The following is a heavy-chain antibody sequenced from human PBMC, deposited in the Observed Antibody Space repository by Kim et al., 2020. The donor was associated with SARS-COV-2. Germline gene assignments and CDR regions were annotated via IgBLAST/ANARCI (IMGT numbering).Heavy chain of an antibody. CDR1: GYTFTSYG. Sequence: ASVKVSCKASGYTFTSYGISWVRQAPGQGLEWMGWISAYNGNTNYAQKLQGRVTMTTDTSTSTAYMELRSLRSDDTAVYYCARDRTVAGRGYYFDYWGQGTLVTVSS. J-gene: IGHJ4*02. CDR3: ARDRTVAGRGYYFDY. D-gene: IGHD6-19*01. CDR2: ISAYNGNT. V-gene: IGHV1-18*04.